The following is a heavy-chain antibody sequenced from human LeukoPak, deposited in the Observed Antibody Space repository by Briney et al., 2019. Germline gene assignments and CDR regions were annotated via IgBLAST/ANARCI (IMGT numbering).Heavy chain of an antibody. CDR1: GFTFSSYA. CDR2: ISGSGGST. Sequence: GGSLRLSCAASGFTFSSYAMSWVRQAPGKGLEWVSAISGSGGSTYYADSVKGRFTISRDNAKNSLYLQMNSLRAEDTAVYYCARYSGSYYNIYYMDVWGKGTTVTVSS. J-gene: IGHJ6*03. D-gene: IGHD1-26*01. CDR3: ARYSGSYYNIYYMDV. V-gene: IGHV3-23*01.